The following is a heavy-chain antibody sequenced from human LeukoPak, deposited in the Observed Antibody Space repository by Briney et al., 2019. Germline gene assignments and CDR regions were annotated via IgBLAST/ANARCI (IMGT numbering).Heavy chain of an antibody. CDR3: AGHYYDKEIDCDY. J-gene: IGHJ4*02. D-gene: IGHD3-22*01. CDR1: GGSISSYY. Sequence: SETLSLTCTVSGGSISSYYWSWLRQPPGKGLEWIGYIYYSGSTNYNPSLKSRVTISVDTSKNQFSLKLSSVTAADTAVYYCAGHYYDKEIDCDYWGQGTLVTVSS. V-gene: IGHV4-59*01. CDR2: IYYSGST.